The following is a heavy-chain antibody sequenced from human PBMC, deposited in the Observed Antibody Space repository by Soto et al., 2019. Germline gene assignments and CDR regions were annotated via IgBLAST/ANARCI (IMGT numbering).Heavy chain of an antibody. Sequence: GGSLRLSCAASGFPFSYYGMHWVRQAPGKGLEWVAVIWYDGTSKYSADPLRGRFTISRDNSKNTLYLQMNSLRAEDTAVYYCARGGSGTYHSYFDYWGQGALVTVSS. V-gene: IGHV3-33*01. CDR1: GFPFSYYG. CDR3: ARGGSGTYHSYFDY. CDR2: IWYDGTSK. D-gene: IGHD1-26*01. J-gene: IGHJ4*02.